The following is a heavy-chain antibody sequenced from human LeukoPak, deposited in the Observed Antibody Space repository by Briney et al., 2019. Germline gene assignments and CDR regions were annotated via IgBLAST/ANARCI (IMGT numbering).Heavy chain of an antibody. D-gene: IGHD6-19*01. V-gene: IGHV3-15*01. CDR3: TTAGAVAGPIDY. Sequence: GGSLRLSCAASGFTFSNAWMSWVRQAPGRGLEWVGRIKSKTDGGTTDYAAPVKGRFTISRDDSKNTLYLQMNSLKTEDTAVYYRTTAGAVAGPIDYWGQGTLVTVSS. J-gene: IGHJ4*02. CDR2: IKSKTDGGTT. CDR1: GFTFSNAW.